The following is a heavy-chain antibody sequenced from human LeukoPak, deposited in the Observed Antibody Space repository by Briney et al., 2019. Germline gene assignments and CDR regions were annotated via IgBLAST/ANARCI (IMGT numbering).Heavy chain of an antibody. D-gene: IGHD1-14*01. CDR3: ARRREPEI. CDR2: ISTSSSI. V-gene: IGHV3-69-1*01. Sequence: PGGSLRLSCATSGFTFSDYSMNWVRQAPGKGLEWVSSISTSSSISYADSVRGRFTISRDNAKSSLYLQMDSLRAEDTAVYYCARRREPEIWGQGTMVTVSS. J-gene: IGHJ3*02. CDR1: GFTFSDYS.